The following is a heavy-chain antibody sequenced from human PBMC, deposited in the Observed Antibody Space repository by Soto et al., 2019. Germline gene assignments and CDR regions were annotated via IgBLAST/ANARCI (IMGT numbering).Heavy chain of an antibody. V-gene: IGHV4-31*03. J-gene: IGHJ3*02. Sequence: SETLTLTCSVSGDCISRIDYYWTWISQHPDKGLEWIGNIYFRGNTYYSPSLESRLTISVDTSKNQFSLKLTSVTAADTAVYYCAREGGSYDSGGYLIRGAFDIWGQGTMVT. CDR1: GDCISRIDYY. CDR3: AREGGSYDSGGYLIRGAFDI. CDR2: IYFRGNT. D-gene: IGHD3-22*01.